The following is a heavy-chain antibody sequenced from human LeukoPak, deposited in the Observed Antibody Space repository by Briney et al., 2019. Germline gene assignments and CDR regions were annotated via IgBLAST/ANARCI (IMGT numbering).Heavy chain of an antibody. Sequence: ASVKVSCKASGYTFTSHYMHWVRQAPGQGLEWMGLINPSGSSTLYAQKFQGRVTITADKSTSTAYMELSSLRSEDTAVYYCARDSTYYYDSSGYYPTYYYYYYMDVWGKGTTVTVSS. CDR1: GYTFTSHY. D-gene: IGHD3-22*01. J-gene: IGHJ6*03. CDR3: ARDSTYYYDSSGYYPTYYYYYYMDV. CDR2: INPSGSST. V-gene: IGHV1-46*01.